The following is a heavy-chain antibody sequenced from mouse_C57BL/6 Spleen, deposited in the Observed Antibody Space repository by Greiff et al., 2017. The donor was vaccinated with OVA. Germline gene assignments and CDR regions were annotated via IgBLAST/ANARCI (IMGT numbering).Heavy chain of an antibody. CDR1: GFTFSSYG. CDR2: ISSGGSYT. J-gene: IGHJ2*01. D-gene: IGHD2-3*01. Sequence: VQLKESGGDLVKPGGSLKLSCAASGFTFSSYGMSWVRQTPDKRLEWVATISSGGSYTYYPDSVKGRFTISRDNAKNTLYLQMSSLQSEDTAMYYYASSDGFDYWGQGTTLTVSS. V-gene: IGHV5-6*01. CDR3: ASSDGFDY.